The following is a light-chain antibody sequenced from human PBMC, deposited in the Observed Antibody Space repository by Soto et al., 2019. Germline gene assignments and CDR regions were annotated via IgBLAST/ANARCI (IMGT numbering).Light chain of an antibody. Sequence: MTQSPSTLSASHGDRAAISCRAGQSVSNNLAWYQQKPGQPPRLLIYVASTMATAVPARFTAGGSGTEFTLTIDSLQSDDFATYYCQEYKSYSWTFGQGTKVDIK. J-gene: IGKJ1*01. CDR3: QEYKSYSWT. CDR2: VAS. V-gene: IGKV3-15*01. CDR1: QSVSNN.